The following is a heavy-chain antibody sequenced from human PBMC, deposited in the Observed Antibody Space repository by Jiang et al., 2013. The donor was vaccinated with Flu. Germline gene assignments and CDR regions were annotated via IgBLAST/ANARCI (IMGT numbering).Heavy chain of an antibody. V-gene: IGHV3-23*01. CDR2: ISGSGGST. CDR3: AKGWEDIVVVPAAIRYDY. J-gene: IGHJ4*02. Sequence: RLSCAASGFTFSSYAMSWVRQAPGKGLEWVSAISGSGGSTYYADSVKGRFTISRDNSKNTLYLQMNSLRAEDTAVYYCAKGWEDIVVVPAAIRYDYWGQGTLVTVSS. D-gene: IGHD2-2*02. CDR1: GFTFSSYA.